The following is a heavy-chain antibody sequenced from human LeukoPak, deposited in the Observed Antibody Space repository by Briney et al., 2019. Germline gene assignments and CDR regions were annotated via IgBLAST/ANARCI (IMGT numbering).Heavy chain of an antibody. CDR1: GGSFSGYY. CDR2: INHSGST. V-gene: IGHV4-34*01. Sequence: SETLSLTSAVYGGSFSGYYWSWIRQPPGKGLEWIGEINHSGSTNYNPSLKSRVAISVDTSKNQFSLKLSSVTAADTAVYYCARVVRYCSGGSCYSGLYYFDYWGQGTLVTVSS. J-gene: IGHJ4*02. CDR3: ARVVRYCSGGSCYSGLYYFDY. D-gene: IGHD2-15*01.